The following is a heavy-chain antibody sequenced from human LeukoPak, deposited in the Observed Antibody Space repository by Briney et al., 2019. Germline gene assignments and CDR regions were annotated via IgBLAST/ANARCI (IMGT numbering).Heavy chain of an antibody. J-gene: IGHJ4*02. Sequence: GESLKISCKASGYNFNRYWIGWVRQMPGKGLEWMGIIYPGDSDTRYTPSFEGQVTISADRSTTTAYLQWSSLKASDTAMYYCARHGSSAFRELYYWGQGTLVTVSS. CDR3: ARHGSSAFRELYY. V-gene: IGHV5-51*01. D-gene: IGHD6-6*01. CDR2: IYPGDSDT. CDR1: GYNFNRYW.